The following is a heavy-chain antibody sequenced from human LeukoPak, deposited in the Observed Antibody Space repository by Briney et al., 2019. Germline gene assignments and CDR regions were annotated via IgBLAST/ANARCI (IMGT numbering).Heavy chain of an antibody. CDR3: AREPPRHPLGYYGSEDYYYYYGMDV. CDR2: ISSSSYI. J-gene: IGHJ6*02. Sequence: GGSLRLSCAASGFTFSSYSMNWGRQAPGKGLEWVSSISSSSYIYYADSVKGRFTISRDNAKNSLYLQMNSLRAEDTAVYYCAREPPRHPLGYYGSEDYYYYYGMDVWGQGTTVTVSS. V-gene: IGHV3-21*01. CDR1: GFTFSSYS. D-gene: IGHD3-10*01.